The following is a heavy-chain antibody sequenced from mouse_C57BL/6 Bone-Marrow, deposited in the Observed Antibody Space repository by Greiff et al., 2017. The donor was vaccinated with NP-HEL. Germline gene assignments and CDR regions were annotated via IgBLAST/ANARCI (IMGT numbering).Heavy chain of an antibody. CDR1: GYTFTDYE. J-gene: IGHJ4*01. V-gene: IGHV1-15*01. CDR3: TRCWNAMDY. Sequence: QVQLKQSGAELVRPGASVTLSCKASGYTFTDYEMHWVKQTPVHGLEWIGAIDPETGGTAYNQKFKGKAILTADKSSSTAYMELRSLTSEDSAVYYCTRCWNAMDYWGQGTSVTVSS. CDR2: IDPETGGT.